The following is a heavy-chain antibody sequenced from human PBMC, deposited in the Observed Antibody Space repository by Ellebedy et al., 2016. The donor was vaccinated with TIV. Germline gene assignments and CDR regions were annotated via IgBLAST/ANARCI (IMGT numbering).Heavy chain of an antibody. CDR2: IVVGSGDA. CDR3: AADRGVRAFLEG. J-gene: IGHJ4*02. CDR1: GFTFFSSA. D-gene: IGHD1-26*01. Sequence: SVKVSCXASGFTFFSSAVQWVRQARGQRLEWIGWIVVGSGDAVYAQNFQERVTITRDMSTTTAYMELSGLRSEDTAVYYCAADRGVRAFLEGWGQGTLVTVPS. V-gene: IGHV1-58*01.